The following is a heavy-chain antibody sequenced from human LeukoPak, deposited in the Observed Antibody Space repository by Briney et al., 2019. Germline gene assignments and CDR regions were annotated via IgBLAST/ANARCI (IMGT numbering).Heavy chain of an antibody. Sequence: PGGSLRLSCAASGFTFSNAWMSWVRQAPGKGLEWVAFIRYDGSNKYYADSVKGRFTISRDNSKNTLYLQMNSLRAEDTAVYYCAKERYSSSSGFDYWGQGTLVTVSS. CDR2: IRYDGSNK. CDR1: GFTFSNAW. V-gene: IGHV3-30*02. CDR3: AKERYSSSSGFDY. J-gene: IGHJ4*02. D-gene: IGHD6-6*01.